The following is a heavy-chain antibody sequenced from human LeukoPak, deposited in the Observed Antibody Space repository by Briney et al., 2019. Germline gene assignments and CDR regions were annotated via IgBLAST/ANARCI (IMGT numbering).Heavy chain of an antibody. CDR2: IYYSGSS. V-gene: IGHV4-59*01. CDR1: GGSISGYH. CDR3: ARVPRSYYYYYYMDV. Sequence: MASETLSLTCNVSGGSISGYHWSWIRQPPGKGLEWLGYIYYSGSSNYNPSLKSRVTISADTSKNQFSLKLSSLTAADTAVYYCARVPRSYYYYYYMDVWGKGTTVTVSS. J-gene: IGHJ6*03.